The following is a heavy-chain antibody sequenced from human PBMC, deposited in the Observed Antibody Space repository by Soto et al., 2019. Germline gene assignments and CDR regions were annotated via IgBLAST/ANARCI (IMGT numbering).Heavy chain of an antibody. CDR2: IYYSGST. V-gene: IGHV4-59*01. CDR3: ARRSFGYSYWDPGYYYYGMDV. D-gene: IGHD5-18*01. Sequence: PSETVSLTCTVSGGSISSYYWSWIRQPPGKGLEWIGYIYYSGSTNYNPSLKSRVTISVDTSKNQFSLKLSSVTAADTAVYYCARRSFGYSYWDPGYYYYGMDVWGQGTTVTVSS. CDR1: GGSISSYY. J-gene: IGHJ6*02.